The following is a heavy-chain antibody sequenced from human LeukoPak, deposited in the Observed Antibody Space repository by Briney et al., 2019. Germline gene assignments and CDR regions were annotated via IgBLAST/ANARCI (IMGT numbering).Heavy chain of an antibody. V-gene: IGHV3-74*01. D-gene: IGHD5-18*01. Sequence: GGSLRLSCAASGFTFSRYWMHWVRQAPGKGLVWVSRVHSDGSSTYYADSVKGRFTISRDNAKNTLYLQMNSLRAEDTAVYYWAREGLGYSYGYWGQGTLVTVSS. CDR2: VHSDGSST. CDR1: GFTFSRYW. CDR3: AREGLGYSYGY. J-gene: IGHJ4*02.